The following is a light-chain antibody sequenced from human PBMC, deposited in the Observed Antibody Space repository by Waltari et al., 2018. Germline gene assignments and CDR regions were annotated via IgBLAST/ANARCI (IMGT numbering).Light chain of an antibody. CDR3: SSDTSSSTVV. CDR1: SSDVGGYNY. J-gene: IGLJ2*01. CDR2: DVS. V-gene: IGLV2-14*03. Sequence: QSALTQPASVSGSHGQSITISCTGTSSDVGGYNYVSWYQQHTGKAPKLMIYDVSNRPSGVSNRFAGAKSGNTASLPISGLQAEDESDYYCSSDTSSSTVVFGGGTKLTVL.